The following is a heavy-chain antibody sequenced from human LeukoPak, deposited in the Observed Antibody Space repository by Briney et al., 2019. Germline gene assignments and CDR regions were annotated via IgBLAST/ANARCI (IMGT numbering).Heavy chain of an antibody. CDR3: ARDMWEGYHDSSGYYPFDY. V-gene: IGHV3-7*01. D-gene: IGHD3-22*01. J-gene: IGHJ4*02. CDR1: GFTFSSYW. CDR2: IKQDGSEK. Sequence: GSLRLSCAASGFTFSSYWMSWVRQAPGKGLEWVANIKQDGSEKYYVDSVKGRFTISRDNAKNSLYLQMNSLRAEDTAVYYCARDMWEGYHDSSGYYPFDYWGQGTLVTVSS.